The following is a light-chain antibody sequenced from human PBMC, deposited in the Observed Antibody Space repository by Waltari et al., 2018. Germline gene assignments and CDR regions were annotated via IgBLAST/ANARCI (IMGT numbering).Light chain of an antibody. CDR3: CSYAGDSLWV. CDR1: SSDIGSYNL. J-gene: IGLJ3*02. CDR2: DVT. V-gene: IGLV2-23*02. Sequence: QSALTQPASVSASPGQSITIPCTGTSSDIGSYNLVSWYQQHPGKAPKVMIYDVTKRPSGVSNRFSGSKSGYTASLTVSGLQAEDESDYYCCSYAGDSLWVFGGGTKLTVL.